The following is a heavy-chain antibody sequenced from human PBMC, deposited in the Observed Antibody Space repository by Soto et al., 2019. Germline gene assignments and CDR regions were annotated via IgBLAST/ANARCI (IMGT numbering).Heavy chain of an antibody. J-gene: IGHJ5*02. CDR2: VEDGGST. CDR1: GGSIISSKFY. CDR3: ARHVRGAVTMNWFDP. D-gene: IGHD3-10*02. V-gene: IGHV4-39*01. Sequence: SKPLALTCAVSGGSIISSKFYWGWIRQPPGKGLEWIGSVEDGGSTYDNPSLKSRVTLSADTSKNQFSLKLTSVTAADTAIYYCARHVRGAVTMNWFDPWGHGTLVTVSS.